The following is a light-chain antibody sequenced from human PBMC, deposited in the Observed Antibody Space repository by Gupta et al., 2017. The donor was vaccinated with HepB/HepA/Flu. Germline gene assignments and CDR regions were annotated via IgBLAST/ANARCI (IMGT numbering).Light chain of an antibody. CDR1: QSVTSKY. J-gene: IGKJ2*01. V-gene: IGKV3-20*01. Sequence: VLTQSPDTLSLSPGESVTLSCRASQSVTSKYVAWYQQRRGLAPRLLIFAASRRATGISDRFTGGGSGTDFSLPINRLEPEDFAMYFCQQYHSSPYTFGQGTNVAMK. CDR3: QQYHSSPYT. CDR2: AAS.